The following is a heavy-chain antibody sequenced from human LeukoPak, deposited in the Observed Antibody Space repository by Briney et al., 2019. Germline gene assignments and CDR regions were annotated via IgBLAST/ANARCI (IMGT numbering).Heavy chain of an antibody. CDR2: IYHSGNT. J-gene: IGHJ4*02. CDR1: GASMSSNY. CDR3: ASTRRAAVAGRFDS. D-gene: IGHD6-19*01. V-gene: IGHV4-4*09. Sequence: SETLSLTCNVSGASMSSNYWSWIRQPPGNGLEWIGYIYHSGNTNYSPSLESRVTMSVDESKNQFSLRVHFVSAADTAVYYCASTRRAAVAGRFDSWGQGTLVTVSS.